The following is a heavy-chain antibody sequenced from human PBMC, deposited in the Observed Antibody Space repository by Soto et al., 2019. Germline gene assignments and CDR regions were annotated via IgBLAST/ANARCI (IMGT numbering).Heavy chain of an antibody. J-gene: IGHJ4*02. CDR3: ARRGPGTYFDY. D-gene: IGHD6-13*01. CDR1: GFTFTSYA. V-gene: IGHV3-23*01. CDR2: XSGSGXST. Sequence: PXXSLRLSCAASGFTFTSYAMNWVRQAPGKGLEWVSVXSGSGXSTYYEDSAKXXLTISTDXXKNTMYLQMNSLRTEDTAVYYCARRGPGTYFDYWGQGTLVTVSS.